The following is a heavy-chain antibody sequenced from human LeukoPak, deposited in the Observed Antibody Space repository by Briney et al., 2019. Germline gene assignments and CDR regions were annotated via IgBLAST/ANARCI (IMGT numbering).Heavy chain of an antibody. D-gene: IGHD2-15*01. CDR1: GFTFSSQA. Sequence: GGSLRLSCAASGFTFSSQAMNWVRQAPGKGLEWVSAISVSGNTYHADSVKGRFTISRDSSKNTLYLQMNSLRAGDAAVYYCAKAPVTTCSGAYCYPFDYWSQGTLVTVSS. J-gene: IGHJ4*02. CDR3: AKAPVTTCSGAYCYPFDY. CDR2: ISVSGNT. V-gene: IGHV3-23*01.